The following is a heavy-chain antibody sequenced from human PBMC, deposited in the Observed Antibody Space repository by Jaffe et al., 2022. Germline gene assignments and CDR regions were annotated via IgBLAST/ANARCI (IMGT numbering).Heavy chain of an antibody. V-gene: IGHV1-69*02. Sequence: QVQLVQSGAEVKKPGSSVKVSCKASGGTFSSYTISWVRQAPGQGLEWMGRIIPILGIANYAQKFQGRVTITADKSTSTAYMELSSLRSEDTAVYYCARGGERWLQPGHNNWFDPWGQGTLVTVSS. CDR2: IIPILGIA. J-gene: IGHJ5*02. D-gene: IGHD5-12*01. CDR3: ARGGERWLQPGHNNWFDP. CDR1: GGTFSSYT.